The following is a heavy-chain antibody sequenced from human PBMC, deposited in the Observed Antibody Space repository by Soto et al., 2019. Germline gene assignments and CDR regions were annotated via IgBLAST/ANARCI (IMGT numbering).Heavy chain of an antibody. Sequence: QVQLVESGGGVVQPGRSLRLSCAASGFTFSSYAMHWVRQAPGKGLEWVAVISYDGSNKYYADSVKGRFTISRDNSKNTLYLQMNSLRAEDTAVYYCARDLETYYYDSSGYYFRYWGQGTLVTVSS. V-gene: IGHV3-30-3*01. CDR1: GFTFSSYA. CDR2: ISYDGSNK. J-gene: IGHJ4*02. D-gene: IGHD3-22*01. CDR3: ARDLETYYYDSSGYYFRY.